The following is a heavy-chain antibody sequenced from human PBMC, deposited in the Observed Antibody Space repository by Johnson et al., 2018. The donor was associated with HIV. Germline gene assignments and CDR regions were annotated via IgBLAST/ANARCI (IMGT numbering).Heavy chain of an antibody. Sequence: VQLVESGGGLIQPGGSLRLSCAASGFTVSSNYMSWVRQDPGKGLKWVSVIYSGGSTYYAAPVRGRFTTSRENSKNTLYLQMNSLRAEDTAVDYCAGDRAEFRFGELFFPDAFDIWGQGTMVTVSS. J-gene: IGHJ3*02. D-gene: IGHD3-10*01. CDR3: AGDRAEFRFGELFFPDAFDI. V-gene: IGHV3-66*03. CDR1: GFTVSSNY. CDR2: IYSGGST.